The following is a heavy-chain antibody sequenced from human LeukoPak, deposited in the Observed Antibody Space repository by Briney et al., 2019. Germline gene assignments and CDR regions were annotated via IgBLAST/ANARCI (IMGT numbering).Heavy chain of an antibody. CDR3: AKRLGDPRAFDY. V-gene: IGHV3-23*01. CDR2: ISSITSNT. D-gene: IGHD2-21*02. CDR1: GFTFSSYA. Sequence: GGSLRLSCAASGFTFSSYAMSWVRQAPGKGLGWVSTISSITSNTYYADSVRGRFTISRDNSKNTLYLQMDGLRADDTAVYYCAKRLGDPRAFDYWGQGTLVTVSS. J-gene: IGHJ4*02.